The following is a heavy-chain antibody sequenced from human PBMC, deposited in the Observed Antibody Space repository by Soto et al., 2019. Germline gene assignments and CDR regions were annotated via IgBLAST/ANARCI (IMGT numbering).Heavy chain of an antibody. Sequence: VQLVESGGGFVQPGGSLRLSCAASGFTFSFYDVNWVRQAPGKGLEWVSYISSGGGTVYYADSVKGRFTISRDNAKNSLYLQMNSLRAEDTAVYYCARKASDDLDYWGQGTLVTVSS. V-gene: IGHV3-48*03. J-gene: IGHJ4*02. CDR2: ISSGGGTV. CDR1: GFTFSFYD. CDR3: ARKASDDLDY. D-gene: IGHD1-1*01.